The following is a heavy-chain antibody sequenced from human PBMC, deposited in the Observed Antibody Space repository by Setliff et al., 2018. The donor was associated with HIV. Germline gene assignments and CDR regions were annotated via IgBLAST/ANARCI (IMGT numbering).Heavy chain of an antibody. V-gene: IGHV4-59*11. D-gene: IGHD6-19*01. CDR2: LYYSGST. Sequence: SETLSLTCTVSGDSISSHYWSWIRQPPGKGLEWIGTLYYSGSTSYNSSLKSRVTISGDTSKNQFSLKVSSVTAADTAVYYCARPVSKYFYGMDVWGLGATVTVSS. J-gene: IGHJ6*02. CDR3: ARPVSKYFYGMDV. CDR1: GDSISSHY.